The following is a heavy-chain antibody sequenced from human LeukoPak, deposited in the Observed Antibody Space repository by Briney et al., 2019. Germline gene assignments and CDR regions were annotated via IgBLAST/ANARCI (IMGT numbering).Heavy chain of an antibody. Sequence: SETLSLTCAVYGGSFSGYNWSWIRQPPGKGLEWIGEINHSGSTNYNPSLKSRVTISVDTSKNQFSLKLSSVTAADTAVYYCARAKVRGVRFYYWGQGTLVTVSS. CDR1: GGSFSGYN. CDR3: ARAKVRGVRFYY. J-gene: IGHJ4*02. D-gene: IGHD3-10*01. CDR2: INHSGST. V-gene: IGHV4-34*01.